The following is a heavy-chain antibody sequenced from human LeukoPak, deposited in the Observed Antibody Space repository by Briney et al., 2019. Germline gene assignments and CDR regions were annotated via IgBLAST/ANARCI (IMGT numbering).Heavy chain of an antibody. CDR2: IDLDGTTT. Sequence: GGSLRLSCVGSDFTFSSHWMHWFRQVAGEGLVWVSRIDLDGTTTGYAESVRGRFTISRDNAKNTLFLQMNGLRAEDTAVYYCARDLTWNTADYWREGTLVTVSS. CDR3: ARDLTWNTADY. J-gene: IGHJ4*02. D-gene: IGHD1/OR15-1a*01. V-gene: IGHV3-74*01. CDR1: DFTFSSHW.